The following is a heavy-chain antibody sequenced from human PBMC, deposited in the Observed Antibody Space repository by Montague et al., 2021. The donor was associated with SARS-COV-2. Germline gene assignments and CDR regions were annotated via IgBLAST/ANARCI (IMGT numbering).Heavy chain of an antibody. Sequence: SETLSLTCTVSGGSISSYYWSWIRQPPGKGLEWIGYIYYSGSTNYNPSLKSPVTISVDTSENQFSLKLSSVTAADTAVYYCASMVRAQVYYFDYWGQGTLVTVSS. J-gene: IGHJ4*02. D-gene: IGHD3-10*01. CDR3: ASMVRAQVYYFDY. CDR1: GGSISSYY. V-gene: IGHV4-59*13. CDR2: IYYSGST.